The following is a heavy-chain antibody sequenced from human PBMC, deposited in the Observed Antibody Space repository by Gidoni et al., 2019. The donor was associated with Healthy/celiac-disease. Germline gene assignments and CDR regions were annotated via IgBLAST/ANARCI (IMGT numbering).Heavy chain of an antibody. CDR1: GGSISSSSYY. CDR2: VHYSGSN. CDR3: ARLPSGYSYRRGDY. Sequence: QLQLQESGPGLVRPSETLSLTCTVAGGSISSSSYYWGWIRQPPGKGLEWMGSVHYSGSNYYNPSLKSRVTISVDTSKNQFSLKLSSVTAADTAVYYCARLPSGYSYRRGDYWGQGTLVTVSS. J-gene: IGHJ4*02. V-gene: IGHV4-39*01. D-gene: IGHD5-18*01.